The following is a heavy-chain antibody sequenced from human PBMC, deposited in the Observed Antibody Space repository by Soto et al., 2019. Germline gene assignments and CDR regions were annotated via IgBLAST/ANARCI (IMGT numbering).Heavy chain of an antibody. J-gene: IGHJ6*02. CDR2: INHSGST. V-gene: IGHV4-34*01. CDR1: GGSFSGYY. Sequence: PSETLSLTCAVYGGSFSGYYWSWIRQPPGKGLEWIGEINHSGSTNYNPSLKSRVTISVDTSKNQFSLKLSSVTAADTAVYYCARIYGDYVAVQMDVWGQGTTVTVSS. D-gene: IGHD4-17*01. CDR3: ARIYGDYVAVQMDV.